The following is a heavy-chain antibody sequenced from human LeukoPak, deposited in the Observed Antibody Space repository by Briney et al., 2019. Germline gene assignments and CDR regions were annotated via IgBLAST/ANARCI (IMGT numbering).Heavy chain of an antibody. J-gene: IGHJ3*02. Sequence: GASVTVSCKASEDTFTGYYIHWVRQAPGQGLEWMGWVNPNSGGTNYAQNFHSRVTMSRATSIRTAYMELSRLRSDYTAVYYCARYSGSYSLEVGFDIWGQGTMVTVSS. CDR1: EDTFTGYY. V-gene: IGHV1-2*02. CDR2: VNPNSGGT. CDR3: ARYSGSYSLEVGFDI. D-gene: IGHD1-26*01.